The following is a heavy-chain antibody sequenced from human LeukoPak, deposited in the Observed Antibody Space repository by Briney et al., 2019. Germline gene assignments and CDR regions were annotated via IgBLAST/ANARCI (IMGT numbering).Heavy chain of an antibody. CDR1: GASISNYY. J-gene: IGHJ4*02. V-gene: IGHV4-59*01. D-gene: IGHD6-19*01. Sequence: SETLSLTCTVSGASISNYYWTWIRQPPGKGLEWIGYINYSGSTSYNPSLKSRVTISVDRSKNQLSLKLSSVTAADTAVYYCAGGGQWLVQGYWGQGTLVTVSS. CDR3: AGGGQWLVQGY. CDR2: INYSGST.